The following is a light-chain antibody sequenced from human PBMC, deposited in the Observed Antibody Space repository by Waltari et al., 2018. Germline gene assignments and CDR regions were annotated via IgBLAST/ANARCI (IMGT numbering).Light chain of an antibody. CDR2: EGS. Sequence: QSALTQPASVSGSPGQSITISCTGTSSDVGSYTLVSWFQHHPGKAPQLMIYEGSKRPSGVSNRVSGSKSGNTASLTIAGLQAEDEADYYCCSYASGDTILFGGGTKLTVL. J-gene: IGLJ2*01. CDR3: CSYASGDTIL. V-gene: IGLV2-23*01. CDR1: SSDVGSYTL.